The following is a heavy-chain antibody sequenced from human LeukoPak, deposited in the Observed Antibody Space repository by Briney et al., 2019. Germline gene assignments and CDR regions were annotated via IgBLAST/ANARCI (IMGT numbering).Heavy chain of an antibody. D-gene: IGHD7-27*01. CDR1: GFTFSDYA. CDR3: ARVLGNLGSRFDY. V-gene: IGHV3-64*01. Sequence: GGSLRLSCAASGFTFSDYAIHWVRQAPGEGLEYVSAISTDGSRTYYANSVKGRFTISRDNAKNSLYLQMNSLRAEDTAVYYCARVLGNLGSRFDYWGQGTLVTVSS. CDR2: ISTDGSRT. J-gene: IGHJ4*02.